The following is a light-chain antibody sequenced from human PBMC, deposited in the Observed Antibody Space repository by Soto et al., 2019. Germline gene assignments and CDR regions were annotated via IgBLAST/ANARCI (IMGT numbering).Light chain of an antibody. CDR1: ESVTSNY. CDR3: QQYGSSPLT. V-gene: IGKV3-20*01. CDR2: GAS. J-gene: IGKJ4*01. Sequence: EIVLTQSPGTLSLSPGERATLSCGASESVTSNYLAWYQQKPGQAPRLLIYGASSRATGIPDRVSGSGSGTDFTLTISRLEPEDFAVYYCQQYGSSPLTFGGGTKVDIK.